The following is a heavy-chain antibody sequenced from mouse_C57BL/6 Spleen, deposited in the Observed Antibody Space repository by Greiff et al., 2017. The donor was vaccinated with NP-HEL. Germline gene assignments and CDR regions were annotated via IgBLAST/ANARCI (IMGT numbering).Heavy chain of an antibody. D-gene: IGHD4-1*01. V-gene: IGHV1-64*01. CDR1: GYTFTSYR. J-gene: IGHJ2*01. CDR3: ASRGLLGLDY. Sequence: QVQLKQSGAELVKPGASVKLSCKASGYTFTSYRMHWVKQRPGQGLEWIGMIHPNSGSTNYNEKFKSKATLTVDKSSSTAYMQLSSLTSEDSAVYYCASRGLLGLDYWGQGTTLTVSS. CDR2: IHPNSGST.